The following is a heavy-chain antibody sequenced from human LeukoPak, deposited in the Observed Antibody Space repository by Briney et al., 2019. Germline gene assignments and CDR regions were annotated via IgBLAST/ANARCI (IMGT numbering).Heavy chain of an antibody. D-gene: IGHD3-22*01. V-gene: IGHV3-23*01. Sequence: GGSLTLSCAASGFTFSSYAMSWVRQAPGKGLEWVSAISCSGGSTYYADSVKGRFTISRDNSKNTLYLQMNTLRAEDTAVYYCARRPPVRDYYDSSGSHYFDYWGQGTLVTVSS. CDR1: GFTFSSYA. CDR3: ARRPPVRDYYDSSGSHYFDY. CDR2: ISCSGGST. J-gene: IGHJ4*02.